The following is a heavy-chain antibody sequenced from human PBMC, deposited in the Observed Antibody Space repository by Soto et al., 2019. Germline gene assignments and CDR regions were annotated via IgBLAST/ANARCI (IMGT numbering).Heavy chain of an antibody. V-gene: IGHV4-61*01. J-gene: IGHJ6*02. CDR3: ARDSDILTGYSYGMDV. CDR2: IYYNVTT. Sequence: QVQLQESGPGLVKPSETLSLTCTVSGGSVSSGSYFWSWIRQPPGKGLEWIGYIYYNVTTNYNPSLKSRVTISVDTSKNQFSLKLSSVTAADTAVYYCARDSDILTGYSYGMDVWGQGTTGTVSS. CDR1: GGSVSSGSYF. D-gene: IGHD3-9*01.